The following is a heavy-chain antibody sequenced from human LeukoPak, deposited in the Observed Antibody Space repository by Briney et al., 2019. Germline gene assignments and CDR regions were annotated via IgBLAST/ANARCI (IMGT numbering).Heavy chain of an antibody. CDR3: ARGAAYSSSWYPFNWFDP. Sequence: GESLKISCKGSGYSFTSYWIGWVRQMPGKGLEWMGIIYPGDSDTRYSPSFQGQVTISADKSISTAYLQWSSLKASDTAMYYCARGAAYSSSWYPFNWFDPWGQGTLVTVSS. CDR1: GYSFTSYW. CDR2: IYPGDSDT. D-gene: IGHD6-13*01. V-gene: IGHV5-51*01. J-gene: IGHJ5*02.